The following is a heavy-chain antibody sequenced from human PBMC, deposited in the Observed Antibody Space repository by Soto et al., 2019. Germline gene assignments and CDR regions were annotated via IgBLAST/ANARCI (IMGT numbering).Heavy chain of an antibody. CDR1: GFTFSSYA. V-gene: IGHV3-30-3*01. CDR3: ARGNGEDNWFDP. Sequence: GGSLRLSCAASGFTFSSYAMHWVRQAPGKGLEWVAVISYDGSNKYYADSVKGRFTISRDNSKNTLYLQMDSLRAEDTAVYYCARGNGEDNWFDPWGQGTLVTVSS. D-gene: IGHD2-8*01. CDR2: ISYDGSNK. J-gene: IGHJ5*02.